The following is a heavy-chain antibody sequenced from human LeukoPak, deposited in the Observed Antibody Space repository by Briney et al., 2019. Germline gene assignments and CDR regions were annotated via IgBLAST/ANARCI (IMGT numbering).Heavy chain of an antibody. Sequence: PGGSLRLSCAASGFTFSSYAMHWVRQAPGKGLEYVSAISSNGGSTYYANSVKGRFTISRDNSKNTLYLQMGSLRAEDMAVYYCARTMKGYSSGWYSYYFDYWGQGTLVTVSS. CDR1: GFTFSSYA. V-gene: IGHV3-64*01. CDR2: ISSNGGST. D-gene: IGHD6-19*01. CDR3: ARTMKGYSSGWYSYYFDY. J-gene: IGHJ4*02.